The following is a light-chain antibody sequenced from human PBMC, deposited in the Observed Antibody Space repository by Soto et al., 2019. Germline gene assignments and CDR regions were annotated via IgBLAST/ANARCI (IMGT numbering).Light chain of an antibody. CDR2: WAS. Sequence: DIVMTQSPDSLAVSLGERATINCKSSQSVLHRSNSKNNLIWYQHKPGQPPKPLIYWASTRESGVPDRFTGSVSGTDFTLTISSLQAEDVAIYYCQQYYSNPKTFGQGTKVEI. CDR1: QSVLHRSNSKNN. V-gene: IGKV4-1*01. CDR3: QQYYSNPKT. J-gene: IGKJ1*01.